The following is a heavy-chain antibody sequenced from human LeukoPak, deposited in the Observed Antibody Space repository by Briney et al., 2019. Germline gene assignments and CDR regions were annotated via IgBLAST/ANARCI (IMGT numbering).Heavy chain of an antibody. J-gene: IGHJ4*02. D-gene: IGHD1-26*01. CDR1: GYTFTGYY. Sequence: GASVKVSCKASGYTFTGYYMHWVRQAPGQGLEWMGWINPNSGGTNYAQKFQGRVTMTRDTSISTAYMELSRLRSDDTAVYYCASSGRGEWELHPVDYWGQGTLVTVSS. CDR2: INPNSGGT. V-gene: IGHV1-2*02. CDR3: ASSGRGEWELHPVDY.